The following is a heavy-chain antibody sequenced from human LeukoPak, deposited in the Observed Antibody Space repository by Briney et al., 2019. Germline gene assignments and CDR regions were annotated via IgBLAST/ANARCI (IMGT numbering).Heavy chain of an antibody. D-gene: IGHD1-26*01. CDR1: GFTFDAYA. Sequence: PGGSLRPSCAASGFTFDAYAMPWVRQAPGKGLEWVSVISGDGGSTYYADSVKGRFTISRDNSKDFLYLQMNSLTTDDTALYYCAKVRYRGSYFDFWGEGTLVTVSS. V-gene: IGHV3-43*02. CDR2: ISGDGGST. J-gene: IGHJ4*02. CDR3: AKVRYRGSYFDF.